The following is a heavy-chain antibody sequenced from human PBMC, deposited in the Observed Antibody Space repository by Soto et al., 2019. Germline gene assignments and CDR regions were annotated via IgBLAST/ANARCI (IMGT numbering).Heavy chain of an antibody. V-gene: IGHV3-23*04. CDR2: ISGFGDRT. Sequence: VQLVESGGDFVQPGGSLRLSCRVSGFTFAGYAMSWVRQAPGKGLEWISSISGFGDRTYYADSMRGRFIISRDNANNTLYLQMSLLRVDDTANYYCAKEPGWNEEIGWFDSWGQGTRVTVSS. CDR3: AKEPGWNEEIGWFDS. CDR1: GFTFAGYA. D-gene: IGHD3-9*01. J-gene: IGHJ5*01.